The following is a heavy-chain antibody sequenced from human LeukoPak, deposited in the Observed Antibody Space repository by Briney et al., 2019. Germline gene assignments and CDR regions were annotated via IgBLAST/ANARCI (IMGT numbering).Heavy chain of an antibody. D-gene: IGHD3-10*01. CDR3: ARSGGLDY. Sequence: GGSLRLSCAASGFTFSSYAMHWVRQAPGKGLEWVAVISYDGSNKYYADSVKGRFTISRDSSKNTLYLQMNSLRAEDTAVYYCARSGGLDYWGQGTLVTVSS. V-gene: IGHV3-30-3*01. CDR2: ISYDGSNK. CDR1: GFTFSSYA. J-gene: IGHJ4*02.